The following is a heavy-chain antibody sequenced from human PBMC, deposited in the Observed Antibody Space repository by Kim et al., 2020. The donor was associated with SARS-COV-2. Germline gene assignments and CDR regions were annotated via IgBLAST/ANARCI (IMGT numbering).Heavy chain of an antibody. V-gene: IGHV4-30-4*01. J-gene: IGHJ4*02. D-gene: IGHD2-2*03. Sequence: SETLSLTCTVSGGSISSGDYYWSWIRQPPGKGLEWIGYIYYSGSTYYNPSLKSRVTISVDTSKNQFSLKLSSVTAADTAVYYCARDVGTPDLDIVVVPAADWGQGTLVTVSS. CDR3: ARDVGTPDLDIVVVPAAD. CDR2: IYYSGST. CDR1: GGSISSGDYY.